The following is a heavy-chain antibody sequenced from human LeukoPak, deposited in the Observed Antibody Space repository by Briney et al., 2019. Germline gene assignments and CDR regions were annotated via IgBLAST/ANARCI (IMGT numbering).Heavy chain of an antibody. D-gene: IGHD6-19*01. CDR3: AREGIALGGEFDY. CDR1: GFTFSSYR. J-gene: IGHJ4*02. CDR2: VSRSGSTI. V-gene: IGHV3-48*04. Sequence: GGSLRLSCAASGFTFSSYRMNWVRQAPGKGLEWVSHVSRSGSTIYYADSVKGRVTISRDNAKNSLYLQMNRLRAEDTAVYYCAREGIALGGEFDYWGQGTLVTVSS.